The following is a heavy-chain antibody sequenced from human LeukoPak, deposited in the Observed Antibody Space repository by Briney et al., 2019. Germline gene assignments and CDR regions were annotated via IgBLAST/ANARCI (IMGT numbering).Heavy chain of an antibody. Sequence: ASVKVSCKASGYIFTSYGISWVRQAPGQGLEWMGWISVYNGNTNYPQRLQGRVTMTPDTSTTTAFMELRGLRSDDTAVYYCARDINGYYYDSHGYYPTDLWGQGTLVTVSS. V-gene: IGHV1-18*01. D-gene: IGHD3-22*01. CDR2: ISVYNGNT. CDR3: ARDINGYYYDSHGYYPTDL. CDR1: GYIFTSYG. J-gene: IGHJ5*02.